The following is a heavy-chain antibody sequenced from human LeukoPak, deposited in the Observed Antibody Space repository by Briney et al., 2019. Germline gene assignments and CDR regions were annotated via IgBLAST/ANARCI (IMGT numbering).Heavy chain of an antibody. J-gene: IGHJ4*02. CDR1: VRPIRSYY. V-gene: IGHV4-4*07. Sequence: PSETLSLTCTVSVRPIRSYYWTWVRQPAGKGLEWIGRIYTSGSTNYSPSLKSRVTMSVDTSKNEFSLKLNSVTAADTAVYYCARESTVAGTARYLDSWGQGKLVTVSS. CDR2: IYTSGST. D-gene: IGHD6-13*01. CDR3: ARESTVAGTARYLDS.